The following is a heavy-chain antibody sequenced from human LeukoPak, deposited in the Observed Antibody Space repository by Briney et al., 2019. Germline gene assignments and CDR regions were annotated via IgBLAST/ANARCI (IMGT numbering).Heavy chain of an antibody. CDR1: GFTFSSYW. CDR2: IKQDGSEK. Sequence: GGSLRLSCAASGFTFSSYWMSWVRQAPGKGLEWVANIKQDGSEKYYVDSVKGRFTISRDNAKNSLYLQMNSLRAGDTAVYYCARGSYDFWSGYRGGYWGQGTLVTVSS. CDR3: ARGSYDFWSGYRGGY. V-gene: IGHV3-7*01. D-gene: IGHD3-3*01. J-gene: IGHJ4*02.